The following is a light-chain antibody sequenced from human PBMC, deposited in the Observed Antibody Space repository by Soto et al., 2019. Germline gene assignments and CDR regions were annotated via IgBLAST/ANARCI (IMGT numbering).Light chain of an antibody. CDR3: QQYNSWPLT. CDR1: QSVSSN. J-gene: IGKJ4*01. Sequence: EIVMTQSPATLSVSPGERATLSCRASQSVSSNLAWYQQKPGQAPRLHIYGASTRATGIPARFSGSGSGTEFTLTISSLQSEDLAIYYCQQYNSWPLTFGGGTKVEIK. V-gene: IGKV3-15*01. CDR2: GAS.